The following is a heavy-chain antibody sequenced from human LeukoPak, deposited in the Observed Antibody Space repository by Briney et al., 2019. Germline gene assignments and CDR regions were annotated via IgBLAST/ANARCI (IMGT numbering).Heavy chain of an antibody. CDR3: ARDPGRGQLWLLPSDY. CDR1: GFTFSSFA. Sequence: TGGSLRLSCAASGFTFSSFAMHWVRQAPGKGLEWVAVVSYDGTNKYCADSVKGRFTLSRDNSKNTLDLQMNSLRAEDTAVYYCARDPGRGQLWLLPSDYWGQGTLVTVSS. D-gene: IGHD5-18*01. V-gene: IGHV3-30-3*01. J-gene: IGHJ4*02. CDR2: VSYDGTNK.